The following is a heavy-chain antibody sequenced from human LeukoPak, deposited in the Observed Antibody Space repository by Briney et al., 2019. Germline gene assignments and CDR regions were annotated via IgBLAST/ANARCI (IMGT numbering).Heavy chain of an antibody. CDR1: GCSITGYH. CDR2: IYSSGST. V-gene: IGHV4-4*08. Sequence: SETLSLTCTVSGCSITGYHWSWIRQPPGKGLEWVGYIYSSGSTEYKPSLKSRATISADTSKNQFSLKLGSVSATDTAVYYCVSPRGFSYGYFDYCGQGTLVTVSS. CDR3: VSPRGFSYGYFDY. J-gene: IGHJ4*02. D-gene: IGHD5-18*01.